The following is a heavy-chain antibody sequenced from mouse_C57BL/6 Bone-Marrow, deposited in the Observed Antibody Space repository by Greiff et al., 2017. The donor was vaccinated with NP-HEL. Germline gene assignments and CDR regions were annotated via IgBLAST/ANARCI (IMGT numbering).Heavy chain of an antibody. D-gene: IGHD1-1*01. V-gene: IGHV1-31*01. CDR1: GYSFTGYY. CDR2: IYPYNGVS. CDR3: ARGDPYYYGSSTPYPMDY. Sequence: VQLQQSGPELVKPGASVKISCKASGYSFTGYYMHWVKQSHGNILDWIGYIYPYNGVSSYNQKFKGKATLTVDKSSSTAYMELSSLTSEDSAVYYCARGDPYYYGSSTPYPMDYWGQGTSVTVSS. J-gene: IGHJ4*01.